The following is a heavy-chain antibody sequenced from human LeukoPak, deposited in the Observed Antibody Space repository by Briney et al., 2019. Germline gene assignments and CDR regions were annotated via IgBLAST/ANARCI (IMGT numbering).Heavy chain of an antibody. Sequence: GRSLRLSCAASGFTFSSYGMHWVRQAPGKGLEWVAVISYDGSNKYYADSVKGRFTISRDNSKNTLYLQMNSLRAEDTAVYYCAKPGIAAASTSPNWFDPWGQGTMVTVSS. V-gene: IGHV3-30*18. CDR3: AKPGIAAASTSPNWFDP. CDR2: ISYDGSNK. CDR1: GFTFSSYG. D-gene: IGHD6-13*01. J-gene: IGHJ5*02.